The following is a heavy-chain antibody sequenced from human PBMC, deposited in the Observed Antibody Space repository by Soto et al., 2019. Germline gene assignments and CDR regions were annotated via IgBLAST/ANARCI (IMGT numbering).Heavy chain of an antibody. D-gene: IGHD3-22*01. CDR1: GFSLSTSGMC. Sequence: SGPTLENPTQTLTLTCTFSGFSLSTSGMCVSWIRQPPGKALEWLALIDWDDDKYYSTSLKTRLTSSKDTSKNQVVLTMTNMDPADTATYYCARIKGPPVVSDYYYSYGMDVWGQGTTVTVSS. CDR2: IDWDDDK. V-gene: IGHV2-70*01. CDR3: ARIKGPPVVSDYYYSYGMDV. J-gene: IGHJ6*02.